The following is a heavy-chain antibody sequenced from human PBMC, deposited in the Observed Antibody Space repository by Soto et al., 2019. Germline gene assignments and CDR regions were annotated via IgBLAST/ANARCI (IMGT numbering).Heavy chain of an antibody. V-gene: IGHV4-39*01. CDR2: IYNSRTT. D-gene: IGHD4-17*01. CDR1: GGSIISSSYY. Sequence: SETLSLTCTVSGGSIISSSYYWGWIRRPPGKGLEWIGNIYNSRTTYYNPSLKSRVTISADTSKNQFSLKLSSVTAADTALYYCASPVDYGGNSGHAFDIWGQGTTVTVSS. CDR3: ASPVDYGGNSGHAFDI. J-gene: IGHJ3*02.